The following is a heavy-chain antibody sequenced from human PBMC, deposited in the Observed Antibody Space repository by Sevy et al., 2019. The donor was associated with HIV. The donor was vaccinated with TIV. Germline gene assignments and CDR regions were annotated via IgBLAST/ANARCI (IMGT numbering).Heavy chain of an antibody. V-gene: IGHV3-30-3*01. CDR1: GFTFSSYA. J-gene: IGHJ3*02. D-gene: IGHD1-26*01. CDR2: ISYDGSNK. Sequence: GGSLRLSCAASGFTFSSYAMHRVRQAPSKGLEWVAVISYDGSNKYYADSVKGRFTIPRDNSKNTLYLQMNSLRAEDTAVYYCARGAVVGATTDAFDIWGQGTMVTVSS. CDR3: ARGAVVGATTDAFDI.